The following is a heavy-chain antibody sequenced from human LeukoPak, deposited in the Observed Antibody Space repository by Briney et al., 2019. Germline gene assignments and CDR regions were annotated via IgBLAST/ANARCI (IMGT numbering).Heavy chain of an antibody. CDR1: GFTVSSNY. J-gene: IGHJ4*02. V-gene: IGHV3-23*01. CDR2: ISGSGGST. CDR3: AKDRDIVVVPAAVRDY. Sequence: GGSLRLSCAASGFTVSSNYMSWVRQAPGKGLEWVSAISGSGGSTYYADSVKGRFTISRDNSKNTLYLQMNSLRAEDTAVYYCAKDRDIVVVPAAVRDYWGQGTLVTVSS. D-gene: IGHD2-2*01.